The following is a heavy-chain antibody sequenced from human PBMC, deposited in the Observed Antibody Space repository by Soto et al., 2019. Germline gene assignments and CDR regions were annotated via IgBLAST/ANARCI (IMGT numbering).Heavy chain of an antibody. D-gene: IGHD4-4*01. CDR1: GYTFTSYG. CDR3: ARGLLGYSNYDYYYYGMDV. Sequence: GASVKVSCKASGYTFTSYGISWVRQAPGQGLEWMGWISAYNGNTNYAQKLQGRVTMTTDTSTSTAYMELRSLRSDDTAVYYCARGLLGYSNYDYYYYGMDVWGQGTTVTVS. J-gene: IGHJ6*02. CDR2: ISAYNGNT. V-gene: IGHV1-18*04.